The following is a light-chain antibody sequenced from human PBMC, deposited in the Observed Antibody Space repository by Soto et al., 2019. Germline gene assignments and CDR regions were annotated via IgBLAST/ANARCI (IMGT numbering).Light chain of an antibody. J-gene: IGKJ5*01. CDR2: DIS. Sequence: EIVMTQSPATLSVSPGERVTFSCRASQSVTSNLAWYQQRPGQAPRLLIYDISNRAAGVPARFSGSGSETEFTLTIRRLQSEDFAVYFCQQYNNWPSFGQGKRLEIK. V-gene: IGKV3-15*01. CDR1: QSVTSN. CDR3: QQYNNWPS.